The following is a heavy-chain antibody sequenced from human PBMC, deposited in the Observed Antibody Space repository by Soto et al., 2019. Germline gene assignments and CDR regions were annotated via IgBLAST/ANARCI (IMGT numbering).Heavy chain of an antibody. CDR1: GGSISSSSYY. CDR2: IYYSGST. V-gene: IGHV4-39*01. J-gene: IGHJ6*02. Sequence: LSLTCTVSGGSISSSSYYWGWIRQPPGKGLEWIGSIYYSGSTYYNPSLKSRVTISVDTSKNQFSLKLSSVTAADTAVYYCATRAVGATTSYYYYYGMDVWGQGTTVTVSS. CDR3: ATRAVGATTSYYYYYGMDV. D-gene: IGHD1-26*01.